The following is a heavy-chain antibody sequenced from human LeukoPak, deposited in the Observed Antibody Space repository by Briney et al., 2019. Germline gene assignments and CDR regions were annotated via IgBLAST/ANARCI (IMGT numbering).Heavy chain of an antibody. J-gene: IGHJ4*02. CDR2: VNLQGST. Sequence: SGTLSLTCGVSVGSITNTNYWAWVRQPPGKGLEWIGEVNLQGSTNYNPSLMGRVAIAVDTSENHISLQMDPVTLADAAVYYCAREGGPYRPLDYSGQGTLVTVSS. CDR1: VGSITNTNY. V-gene: IGHV4-4*02. CDR3: AREGGPYRPLDY.